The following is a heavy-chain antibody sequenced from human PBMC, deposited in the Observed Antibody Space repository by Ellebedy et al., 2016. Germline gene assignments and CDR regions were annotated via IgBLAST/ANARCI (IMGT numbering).Heavy chain of an antibody. D-gene: IGHD1-1*01. CDR1: GGSVSSDY. CDR3: AKWNGGWYAFDV. Sequence: SETLSLTCNVSGGSVSSDYWNWIRRPPGKGLEWIGYVFHTGTTNYNPSLKSRVTMSVDTSKSQFSLRLTSVTAADTAVYYCAKWNGGWYAFDVWGQGAMATVSS. CDR2: VFHTGTT. V-gene: IGHV4-59*02. J-gene: IGHJ3*01.